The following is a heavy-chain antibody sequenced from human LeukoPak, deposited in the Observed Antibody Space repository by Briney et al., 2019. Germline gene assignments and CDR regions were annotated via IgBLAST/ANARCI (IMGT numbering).Heavy chain of an antibody. J-gene: IGHJ4*02. V-gene: IGHV1-69*04. CDR3: ARHGQQLLYYFDY. CDR2: IIPILGIA. D-gene: IGHD6-13*01. CDR1: GGTFSSYA. Sequence: GASVKVSCKASGGTFSSYAISWVRQAPGQGLEWMGRIIPILGIANYAQKFQGRVTITTDESTSTAYMELSSLRSEDTAVYYCARHGQQLLYYFDYWGQGTLVTVSS.